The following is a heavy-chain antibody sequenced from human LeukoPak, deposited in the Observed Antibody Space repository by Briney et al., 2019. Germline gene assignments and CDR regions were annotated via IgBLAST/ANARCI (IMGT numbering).Heavy chain of an antibody. V-gene: IGHV1-24*01. CDR1: GYTLTELS. CDR2: FDPEDGET. Sequence: ASVNVSCTVSGYTLTELSMHWVRQAPGKELEWMGGFDPEDGETIYAQKFQGRVTMTRDTSTSTVYMELSSMRSEDTAVYYCARAPTPFQHWGQGTLVTVSS. J-gene: IGHJ1*01. CDR3: ARAPTPFQH.